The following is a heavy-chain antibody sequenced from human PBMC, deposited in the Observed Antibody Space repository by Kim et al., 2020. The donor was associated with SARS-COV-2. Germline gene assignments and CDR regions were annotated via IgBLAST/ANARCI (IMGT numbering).Heavy chain of an antibody. V-gene: IGHV3-48*03. J-gene: IGHJ4*02. CDR2: ISSGSSTI. CDR1: GFTFSSYE. Sequence: GGSLRLSCAASGFTFSSYEMNWVRQAPGKGLEWVSHISSGSSTIYYAESVKGRFTISRDNAKNALYLQMSSLRAEDTAVYYCARAGGDFDYWGQGTLVTVSS. CDR3: ARAGGDFDY. D-gene: IGHD1-26*01.